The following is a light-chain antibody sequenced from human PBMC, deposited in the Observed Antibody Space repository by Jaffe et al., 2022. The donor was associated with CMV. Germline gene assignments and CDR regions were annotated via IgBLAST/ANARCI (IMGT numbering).Light chain of an antibody. CDR1: QSVSTIY. Sequence: EIVLTQSPGTLSLSPGGRATLSCRASQSVSTIYLAWYQQKPGQAPRLLIYGASTRATGIPDRFSGSGSGTDFTLTISRLEPEDVAVYYCQQYGSSPLTFGGGTKVEVK. V-gene: IGKV3-20*01. CDR3: QQYGSSPLT. J-gene: IGKJ4*01. CDR2: GAS.